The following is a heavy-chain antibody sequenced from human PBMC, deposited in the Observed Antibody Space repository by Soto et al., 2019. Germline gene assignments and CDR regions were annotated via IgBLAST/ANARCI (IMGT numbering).Heavy chain of an antibody. CDR3: ATRMATAPY. J-gene: IGHJ4*02. V-gene: IGHV3-66*01. CDR1: GFAVSANY. CDR2: IYSGGDT. Sequence: EAHLVGSGGGLVQPGGSLRLSCAASGFAVSANYLSWVRQAPGKGLEWVSLIYSGGDTDYADSVRGRFTISRDNPKNTLYLQMNSLEAEDTAVSYCATRMATAPYWGQGALVNVSS. D-gene: IGHD5-12*01.